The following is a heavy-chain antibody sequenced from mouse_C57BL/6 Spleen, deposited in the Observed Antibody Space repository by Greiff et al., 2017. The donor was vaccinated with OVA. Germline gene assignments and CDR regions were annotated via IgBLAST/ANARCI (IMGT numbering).Heavy chain of an antibody. CDR3: ARGGLTGAWFAD. CDR2: IYPYDSET. J-gene: IGHJ3*01. V-gene: IGHV1-61*01. D-gene: IGHD4-1*01. CDR1: GYTFTSYW. Sequence: QVQLQQPGAELVRPGSSVKLSCKASGYTFTSYWMDWVKQRPGQGLEWIGNIYPYDSETHYNQKFKDKATLTVDKSSITAYMQLSSLTSEDSAVYNCARGGLTGAWFADWGQGTLVTVSA.